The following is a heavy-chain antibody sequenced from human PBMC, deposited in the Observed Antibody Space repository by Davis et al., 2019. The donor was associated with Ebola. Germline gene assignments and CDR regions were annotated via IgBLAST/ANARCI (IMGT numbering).Heavy chain of an antibody. CDR1: GFTFSSYA. V-gene: IGHV3-30-3*01. J-gene: IGHJ4*02. D-gene: IGHD2-2*01. CDR2: ISYDGSNK. Sequence: PGGSLRLSCAASGFTFSSYAMHWVRQAPGKGLEWVAVISYDGSNKYYADSVKGRFTISRDNSKNTLYLQMNSLRAEDTAVYYCAKDPLYPEYYFDYWGQGTLVTVSS. CDR3: AKDPLYPEYYFDY.